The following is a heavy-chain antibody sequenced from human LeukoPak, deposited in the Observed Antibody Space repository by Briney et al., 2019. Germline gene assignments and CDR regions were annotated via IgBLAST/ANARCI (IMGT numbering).Heavy chain of an antibody. CDR2: INEDGSEK. V-gene: IGHV3-7*01. D-gene: IGHD6-13*01. Sequence: GGSVRLSCAASGFTFSTFWMHWVRQAPGKGLEWVANINEDGSEKNYVDSVKGRFVISRDNTNNSLYLHLISLRAEDAAVYHYARDWSSSWFDYWGRGTLVTVSS. CDR3: ARDWSSSWFDY. CDR1: GFTFSTFW. J-gene: IGHJ4*02.